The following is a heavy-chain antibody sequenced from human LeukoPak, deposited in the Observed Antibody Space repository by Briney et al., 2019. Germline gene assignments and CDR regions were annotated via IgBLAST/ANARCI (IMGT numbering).Heavy chain of an antibody. D-gene: IGHD6-19*01. Sequence: TPSETLSLTCTASGGSISSYYWSWIRQPPGKGLEWIGYIYYSGSTNYNPSLKSRVTISVDTSKNQFSLKLSSVTAADTAVYYCARRGVAVAGGYYFDYWGQGTLVTVSS. CDR2: IYYSGST. J-gene: IGHJ4*02. CDR3: ARRGVAVAGGYYFDY. CDR1: GGSISSYY. V-gene: IGHV4-59*08.